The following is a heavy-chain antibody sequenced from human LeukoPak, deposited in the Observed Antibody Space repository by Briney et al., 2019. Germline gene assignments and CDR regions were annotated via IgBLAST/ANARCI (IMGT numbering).Heavy chain of an antibody. J-gene: IGHJ4*02. V-gene: IGHV3-23*01. CDR2: ISGSGGRT. CDR1: GFTFSTYA. D-gene: IGHD3-10*01. Sequence: GESLKISCAASGFTFSTYAMSWVRQAPGKGQEWASAISGSGGRTYYADSVKGRFTISRDNSKNTLYLQMNSLRAEDTAVYYCAKEKESSGYFDYWGQGTLVTVSS. CDR3: AKEKESSGYFDY.